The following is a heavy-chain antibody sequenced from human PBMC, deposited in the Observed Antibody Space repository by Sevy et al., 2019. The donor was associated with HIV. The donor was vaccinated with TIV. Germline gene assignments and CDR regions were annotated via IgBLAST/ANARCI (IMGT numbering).Heavy chain of an antibody. V-gene: IGHV3-74*01. J-gene: IGHJ4*02. CDR1: GFTFSIYW. CDR2: INSDGSST. Sequence: GGSLRLSCAASGFTFSIYWMHWVRQVPGKGLVWVSRINSDGSSTRNADTVKGRLTISRDNAKNTLYLQMNSLRVEDTAVYYCVREGVGGDSHAFDHWGQGTLVTVSS. D-gene: IGHD3-16*01. CDR3: VREGVGGDSHAFDH.